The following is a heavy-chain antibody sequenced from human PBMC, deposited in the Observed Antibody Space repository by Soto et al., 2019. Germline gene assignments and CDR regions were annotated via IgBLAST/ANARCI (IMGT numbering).Heavy chain of an antibody. CDR3: AREGPLSGDAFDI. CDR2: VSHSGST. V-gene: IGHV4-59*11. CDR1: GGSIISHL. D-gene: IGHD3-16*01. J-gene: IGHJ3*02. Sequence: LSLTCTVSGGSIISHLWSWIRQPPGKGLEWIGYVSHSGSTTHNPSLKSRVTISLDTSKNQVSLQLRSVTAADTAVYYCAREGPLSGDAFDIWGRGTKVTVSS.